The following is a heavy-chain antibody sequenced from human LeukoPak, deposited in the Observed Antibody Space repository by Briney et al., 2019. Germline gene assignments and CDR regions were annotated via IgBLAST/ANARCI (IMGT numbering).Heavy chain of an antibody. D-gene: IGHD4-23*01. CDR3: ATDVYGGRVFDP. Sequence: VASVKVSCKASGGTFSSYAISWVRQAPGQGLEWMGGIIPIFGTANYAQKFQGRVTITADKSTSTAYMELSSLRSEDTAVYYCATDVYGGRVFDPWGQGTLVTVSS. V-gene: IGHV1-69*06. J-gene: IGHJ5*02. CDR2: IIPIFGTA. CDR1: GGTFSSYA.